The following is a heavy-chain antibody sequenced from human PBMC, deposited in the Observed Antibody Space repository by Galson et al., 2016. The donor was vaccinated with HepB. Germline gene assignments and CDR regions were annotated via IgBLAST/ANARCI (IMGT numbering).Heavy chain of an antibody. Sequence: SLRLSCAASGFTFSAYAMSWVRQAPGKGLEWVSDISGSGDSTYYADSVKGRFTISRDNSKNTLYLQMNSLRAEDTAVYYCAKEYPRYSNTLGYHYYYGMDVWGKGTAVTVSS. CDR2: ISGSGDST. V-gene: IGHV3-23*01. D-gene: IGHD4-11*01. CDR1: GFTFSAYA. J-gene: IGHJ6*04. CDR3: AKEYPRYSNTLGYHYYYGMDV.